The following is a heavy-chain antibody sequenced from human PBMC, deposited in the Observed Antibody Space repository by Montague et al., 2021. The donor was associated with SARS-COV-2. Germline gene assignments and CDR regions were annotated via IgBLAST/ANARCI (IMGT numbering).Heavy chain of an antibody. D-gene: IGHD2-2*01. V-gene: IGHV4-4*02. CDR3: ATLLGGCSATSCYLYN. Sequence: SETLSLTCAVSGDSMISNNWWTWFLQSPGKGLEWIVEIHDIVGTNYNPXXQSRVSISVDKSRNQFSLNLNSVTAADTAFYYCATLLGGCSATSCYLYNWGRGTLVTVSS. J-gene: IGHJ1*01. CDR1: GDSMISNNW. CDR2: IHDIVGT.